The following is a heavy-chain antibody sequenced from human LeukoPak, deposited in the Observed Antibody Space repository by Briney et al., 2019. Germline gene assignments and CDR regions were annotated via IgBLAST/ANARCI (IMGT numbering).Heavy chain of an antibody. Sequence: GGSLRLSCAVAGFTFSNYWMHWVRQAPGKGLVWVSRIKSDGRTNYADSVKGRFTISRDNAKNTVSLQMNSLRAEDTGVYYCARAPSEIGGYYPEDFRHWGQGTLVTVSS. CDR3: ARAPSEIGGYYPEDFRH. J-gene: IGHJ1*01. CDR1: GFTFSNYW. CDR2: IKSDGRT. V-gene: IGHV3-74*01. D-gene: IGHD3-22*01.